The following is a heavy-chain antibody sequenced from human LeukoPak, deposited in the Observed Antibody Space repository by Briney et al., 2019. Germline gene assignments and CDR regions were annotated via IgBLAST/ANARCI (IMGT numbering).Heavy chain of an antibody. CDR2: FDPEDVET. CDR1: GNTFTDLS. J-gene: IGHJ4*02. Sequence: ASVKVSCKVSGNTFTDLSMNWVRQAPGKGLEWMGGFDPEDVETIYAQKFQGRVTMTEDTSTATAYMDLSSLRPDDTAVYYCARVILPPNDILTGYYNYACDYWGQGTLVTVSS. CDR3: ARVILPPNDILTGYYNYACDY. D-gene: IGHD3-9*01. V-gene: IGHV1-24*01.